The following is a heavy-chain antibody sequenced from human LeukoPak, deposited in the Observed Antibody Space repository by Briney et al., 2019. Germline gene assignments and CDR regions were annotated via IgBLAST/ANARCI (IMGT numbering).Heavy chain of an antibody. J-gene: IGHJ6*02. CDR1: GGSISSYY. V-gene: IGHV4-59*01. CDR2: IYYSGST. CDR3: ARRGPAHYDILTGTYYGMDV. Sequence: SETLSLTCTVSGGSISSYYWSWIRQPPGKGLEWIGYIYYSGSTNYNHSLKSRVTISVDTSKNQFSLKLSSVTAADTAVYYCARRGPAHYDILTGTYYGMDVWGQGTTVTVSS. D-gene: IGHD3-9*01.